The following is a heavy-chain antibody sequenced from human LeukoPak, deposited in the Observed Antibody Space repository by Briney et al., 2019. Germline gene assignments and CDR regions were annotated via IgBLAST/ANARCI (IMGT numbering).Heavy chain of an antibody. CDR2: ISSSSSTI. J-gene: IGHJ5*02. V-gene: IGHV3-48*01. CDR1: GFTFSSYS. CDR3: AKLEGGYSGYDWFDP. Sequence: GGSLRLSCAASGFTFSSYSMNWVRQAPGKGLEWVSYISSSSSTIYYADSVKGRFTISRDNSKNTLYLQMNSLRAEDTAVYYCAKLEGGYSGYDWFDPWGQGTLVTVSS. D-gene: IGHD5-12*01.